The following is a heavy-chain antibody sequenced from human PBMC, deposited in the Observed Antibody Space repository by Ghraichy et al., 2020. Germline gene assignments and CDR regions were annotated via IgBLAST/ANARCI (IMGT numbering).Heavy chain of an antibody. CDR3: ARGAPTATAWSWFDP. D-gene: IGHD3-3*01. CDR2: IKQDGSEK. Sequence: GESLNISCAASGFTFSSYWMSWVRQAPGKGLEWVANIKQDGSEKYYVDSVKGRFTISRDNAKNSLYLQMNSLRAEDTAVYYCARGAPTATAWSWFDPWGQGTLVTVSS. V-gene: IGHV3-7*03. J-gene: IGHJ5*02. CDR1: GFTFSSYW.